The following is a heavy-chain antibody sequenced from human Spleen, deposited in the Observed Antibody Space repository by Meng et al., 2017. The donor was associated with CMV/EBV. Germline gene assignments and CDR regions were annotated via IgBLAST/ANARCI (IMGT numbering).Heavy chain of an antibody. J-gene: IGHJ6*02. D-gene: IGHD7-27*01. Sequence: ASVKVSCKASGYTFTTYDINWVRQATGQGLEWMGWMNPSSGKTGYAQNFQGRVTITRNTAMSTVYMELSNLRSEDTAVYYGARDTILTRGGLDVWGQGTTVTVSS. V-gene: IGHV1-8*03. CDR3: ARDTILTRGGLDV. CDR1: GYTFTTYD. CDR2: MNPSSGKT.